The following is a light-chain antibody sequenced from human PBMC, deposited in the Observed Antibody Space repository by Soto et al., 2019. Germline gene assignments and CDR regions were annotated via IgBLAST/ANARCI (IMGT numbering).Light chain of an antibody. CDR2: DDS. CDR3: QVWDSSSDPCYV. CDR1: NIGRKS. J-gene: IGLJ1*01. Sequence: SSELAQPPSVSVAPGQTARITCGGNNIGRKSVHWYQQKPGQAPVLVVYDDSDRPSGIPERFSGSNSGNTATLTISRVEAGDEADYHCQVWDSSSDPCYVFGTGTKVTVL. V-gene: IGLV3-21*02.